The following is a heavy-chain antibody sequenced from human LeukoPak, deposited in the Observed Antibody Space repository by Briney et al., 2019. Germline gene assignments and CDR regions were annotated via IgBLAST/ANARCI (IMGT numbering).Heavy chain of an antibody. D-gene: IGHD3-10*02. CDR3: ARDLYYYVPPSPD. Sequence: ASVKVSCKASGYTFTSYDINWVRQATGQGLEWMGWINPNSGGTNYAQKFQGRVTMTRDTSISTAYMELSRLRSDDTAVYYCARDLYYYVPPSPDWGQGTLVTVSS. CDR2: INPNSGGT. J-gene: IGHJ4*02. CDR1: GYTFTSYD. V-gene: IGHV1-2*02.